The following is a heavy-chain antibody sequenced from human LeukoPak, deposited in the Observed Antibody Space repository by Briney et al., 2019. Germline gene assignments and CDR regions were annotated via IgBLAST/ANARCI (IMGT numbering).Heavy chain of an antibody. J-gene: IGHJ4*02. V-gene: IGHV1-2*02. CDR3: ARALEYSSGAGLIFGY. D-gene: IGHD6-19*01. Sequence: ASVTDSRKASGYTYTGHYMHWLRPAPGQGVEGMGCINHNSSGTNYAEKCQGRVTMTMDTSISTAYMDLSRLRSDDTAVYYCARALEYSSGAGLIFGYWGQGTLVIVSS. CDR1: GYTYTGHY. CDR2: INHNSSGT.